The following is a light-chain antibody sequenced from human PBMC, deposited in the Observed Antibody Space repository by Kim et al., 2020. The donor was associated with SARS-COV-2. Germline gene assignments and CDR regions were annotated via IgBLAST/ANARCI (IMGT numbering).Light chain of an antibody. J-gene: IGLJ1*01. V-gene: IGLV3-19*01. CDR2: GKN. CDR3: HSRDSSNEDSI. Sequence: ALGQTVRITCQGDSLRSYSASWYQQKPRQAPILVIYGKNNRPSGIPDRFSGSTSGDTASLTITGAQAEDEADYYCHSRDSSNEDSIFGAGTKVTVL. CDR1: SLRSYS.